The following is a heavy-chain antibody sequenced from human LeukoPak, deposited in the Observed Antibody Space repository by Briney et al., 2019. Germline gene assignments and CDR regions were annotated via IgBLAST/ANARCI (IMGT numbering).Heavy chain of an antibody. CDR3: ARDGYNYASNFDF. V-gene: IGHV3-21*01. Sequence: GGSLRLSCAASGFTFSSYSMNWVRQAPGKGLEWVSSISSSSSYIYYADSVKGRFTISRDNAKNSLSLQMNSLRVEDTAVYYCARDGYNYASNFDFWGQGILVTVSS. D-gene: IGHD5-24*01. CDR2: ISSSSSYI. CDR1: GFTFSSYS. J-gene: IGHJ4*02.